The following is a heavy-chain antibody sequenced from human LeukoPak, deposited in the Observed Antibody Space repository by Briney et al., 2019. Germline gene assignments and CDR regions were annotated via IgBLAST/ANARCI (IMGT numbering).Heavy chain of an antibody. CDR2: CYYTGNT. CDR3: ARHVEAAGVTGFDH. CDR1: GGSISSSSYC. J-gene: IGHJ5*02. Sequence: PSETLSLTCTVSGGSISSSSYCWGWIRQPPGKGLEWIGSCYYTGNTYDNPSLMSRVTISVDTSKNQFSLKLSSVTAADTAVYYCARHVEAAGVTGFDHWGQGMLVTVSS. D-gene: IGHD6-13*01. V-gene: IGHV4-39*01.